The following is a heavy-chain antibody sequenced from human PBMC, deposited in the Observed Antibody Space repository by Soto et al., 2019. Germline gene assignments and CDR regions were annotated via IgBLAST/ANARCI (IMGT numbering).Heavy chain of an antibody. CDR2: IWYDGSNK. Sequence: GGSLRLSCAASGFTFSSYGMHWVRQAPGKGLEWVAVIWYDGSNKYYADSVKGRFTISRDNSKNTLYLQMNSLRAEDTAVYYCAREHHDDPFTMISRFDYWGQGTLVTVAS. CDR1: GFTFSSYG. CDR3: AREHHDDPFTMISRFDY. V-gene: IGHV3-33*01. D-gene: IGHD3-22*01. J-gene: IGHJ4*02.